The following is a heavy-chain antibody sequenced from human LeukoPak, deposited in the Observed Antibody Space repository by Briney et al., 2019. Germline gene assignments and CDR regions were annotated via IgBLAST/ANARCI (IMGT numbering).Heavy chain of an antibody. J-gene: IGHJ4*02. Sequence: PGGSLRLSCAASGFTFSSYSMNWVRQAPGKGLEWVSSISSSSSYIYYADSVKGRFTISRDNAKNSLYLQMNSLRAEDTAVYYCARVEGYYDFWSGYYNGGYFDYWGQGTLVTVSS. CDR1: GFTFSSYS. D-gene: IGHD3-3*01. CDR3: ARVEGYYDFWSGYYNGGYFDY. V-gene: IGHV3-21*01. CDR2: ISSSSSYI.